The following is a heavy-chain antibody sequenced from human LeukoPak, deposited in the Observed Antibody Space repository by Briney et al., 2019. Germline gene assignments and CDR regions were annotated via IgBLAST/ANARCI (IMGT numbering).Heavy chain of an antibody. J-gene: IGHJ5*02. CDR1: GFTFNSFA. Sequence: PGGSLRLSCAASGFTFNSFAFTWVRQAPGRGLEWVSAINVRGDATFYAESVRGRFTISRDNSKNTLYLQMNSLGAGDTALYYCAKDYRYGSAWGPGTLVVVSS. CDR3: AKDYRYGSA. D-gene: IGHD6-19*01. CDR2: INVRGDAT. V-gene: IGHV3-23*01.